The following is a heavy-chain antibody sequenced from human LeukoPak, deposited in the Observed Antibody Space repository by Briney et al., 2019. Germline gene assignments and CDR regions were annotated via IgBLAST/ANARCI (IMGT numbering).Heavy chain of an antibody. D-gene: IGHD3-3*01. CDR1: GFTFRNYG. CDR3: AKDREWLSNWLDP. J-gene: IGHJ5*02. Sequence: GRPLRLSCAASGFTFRNYGMHWVRQAPGKGLEWVAVISYDGSNKYYADSVKGRFTISRDNSKNTLYLQMNSLRAEDTAVYYCAKDREWLSNWLDPWGQGTLVTVSS. CDR2: ISYDGSNK. V-gene: IGHV3-30*18.